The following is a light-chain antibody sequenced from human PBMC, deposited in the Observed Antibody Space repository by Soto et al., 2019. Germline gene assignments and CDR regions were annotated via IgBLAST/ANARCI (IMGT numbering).Light chain of an antibody. CDR2: GAS. CDR3: QQYDSWPPYT. Sequence: EIVLTQSPATLSLSPGERATLSCRASQSVSSYLAWYQQKLGQAPRLLIYGASTRATDIPARFSGSGSGTEFTLTISSLQSEDYAIYYCQQYDSWPPYTFGQGTKVDI. J-gene: IGKJ2*01. CDR1: QSVSSY. V-gene: IGKV3-15*01.